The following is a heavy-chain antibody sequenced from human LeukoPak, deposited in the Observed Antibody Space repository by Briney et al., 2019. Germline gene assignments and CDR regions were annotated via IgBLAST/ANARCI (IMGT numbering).Heavy chain of an antibody. J-gene: IGHJ4*02. CDR2: ISAYNGNT. D-gene: IGHD6-19*01. CDR3: AREIEGPQWLVPVGYDY. V-gene: IGHV1-18*01. CDR1: GGTFSSYG. Sequence: ASVKVSCKASGGTFSSYGISWVRQAPGQGLEWMGWISAYNGNTNYAQKLQGRVTMTTDTSTSTAYMELRSLRSDDTAVYYCAREIEGPQWLVPVGYDYWGQGTLVTVSS.